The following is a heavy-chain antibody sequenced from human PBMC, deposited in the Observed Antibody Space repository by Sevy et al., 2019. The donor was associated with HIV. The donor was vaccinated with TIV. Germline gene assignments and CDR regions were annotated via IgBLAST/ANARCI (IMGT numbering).Heavy chain of an antibody. CDR3: ARDLPHSATTVAHFDY. J-gene: IGHJ4*02. Sequence: GGSLRLSCAASGFTFDDYAMHWVRQAPGKGLEWVSYISSSGTNKYYSDSVRGRFTISRDNAKNSVYLQMNSLRAEDTALYYCARDLPHSATTVAHFDYWGQGTLVTVSS. V-gene: IGHV3-48*03. D-gene: IGHD4-17*01. CDR2: ISSSGTNK. CDR1: GFTFDDYA.